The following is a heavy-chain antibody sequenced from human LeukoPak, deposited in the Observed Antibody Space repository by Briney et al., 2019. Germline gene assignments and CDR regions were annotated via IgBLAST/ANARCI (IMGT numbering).Heavy chain of an antibody. CDR3: AKGSADY. CDR1: GGSISSGSYY. V-gene: IGHV4-61*02. D-gene: IGHD6-19*01. Sequence: SQTLSLTCTVSGGSISSGSYYWSWIRQPAGKGLEWIGRIYTSGSTNYNPSLKSRVTMSVDTSKNQFSLKLSSVTAADTAVYYCAKGSADYWGQGTLVTVSS. CDR2: IYTSGST. J-gene: IGHJ4*02.